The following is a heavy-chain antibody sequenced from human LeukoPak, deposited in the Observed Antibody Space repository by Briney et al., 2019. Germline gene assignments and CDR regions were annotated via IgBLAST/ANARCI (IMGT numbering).Heavy chain of an antibody. CDR2: IQTDGSDK. J-gene: IGHJ4*02. CDR3: AREGGTVVVGRFDY. V-gene: IGHV3-30*02. CDR1: GIDFRASG. D-gene: IGHD2-2*01. Sequence: GGSLRLSCAASGIDFRASGMHWVRQAPGMGLEWVTFIQTDGSDKYYAASVAGRFTISRDNSKNAVYLHMNSLRPDDTALYYCAREGGTVVVGRFDYWGQGTLVTVSS.